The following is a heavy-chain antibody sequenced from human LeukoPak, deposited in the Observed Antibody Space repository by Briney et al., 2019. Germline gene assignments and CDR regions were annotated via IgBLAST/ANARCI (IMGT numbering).Heavy chain of an antibody. CDR3: AGGRRDAYNFNY. D-gene: IGHD5-24*01. V-gene: IGHV4-59*01. CDR1: GGSISSYY. J-gene: IGHJ4*02. Sequence: SETLSLTCTVSGGSISSYYWSWIRQPPGKGLEWIGYIYYSGSTIYNPSLTSRVTISVDKSKNQFSLKLSSVTAADTAVYYCAGGRRDAYNFNYWGQGTLVTVSS. CDR2: IYYSGST.